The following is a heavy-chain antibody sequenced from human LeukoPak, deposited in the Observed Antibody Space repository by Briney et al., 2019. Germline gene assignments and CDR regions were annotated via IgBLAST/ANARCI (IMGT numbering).Heavy chain of an antibody. V-gene: IGHV3-21*01. Sequence: GGSLRLSCAASGFTFSSYSMNWVRQAPGKGLEWVSSISSSSSYIYYADSVKGRFTISRDNAKNSLYLQMNSLRAEDTVLYYCASRGYYGSGSYGYWGQGTLVTVFS. CDR3: ASRGYYGSGSYGY. CDR2: ISSSSSYI. J-gene: IGHJ4*02. D-gene: IGHD3-10*01. CDR1: GFTFSSYS.